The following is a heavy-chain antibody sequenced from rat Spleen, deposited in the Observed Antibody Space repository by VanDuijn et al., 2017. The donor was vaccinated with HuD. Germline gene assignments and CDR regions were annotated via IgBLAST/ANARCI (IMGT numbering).Heavy chain of an antibody. Sequence: EVQLVESDGGLVQAGRSLKLSCAASGFILSDYYMAWVRQAPTKGLEWVASISYDGSSTYYRDSVKGRFTISRDNAKGTLYLQMGSLRSEDTATYYCARRYYGYGDYWGQGVMVTVSS. CDR2: ISYDGSST. J-gene: IGHJ2*01. D-gene: IGHD1-6*01. V-gene: IGHV5-29*01. CDR3: ARRYYGYGDY. CDR1: GFILSDYY.